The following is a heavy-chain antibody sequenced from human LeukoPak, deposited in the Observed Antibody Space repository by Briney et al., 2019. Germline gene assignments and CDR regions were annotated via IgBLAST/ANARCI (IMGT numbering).Heavy chain of an antibody. Sequence: PSETLSLTCTVSGGSISSYYWSWLRQPPGKGLEWVGYIYYSGSTNYNPSLKSRVTISVDTSKNQFSLKLSSVTAADTAVYYCANYGSGTYRFDPWGQGTLVTVSS. V-gene: IGHV4-59*01. CDR2: IYYSGST. J-gene: IGHJ5*02. CDR3: ANYGSGTYRFDP. D-gene: IGHD3-10*01. CDR1: GGSISSYY.